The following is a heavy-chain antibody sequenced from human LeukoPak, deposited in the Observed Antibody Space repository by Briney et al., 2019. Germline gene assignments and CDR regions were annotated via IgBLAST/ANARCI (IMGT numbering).Heavy chain of an antibody. Sequence: GGSLRLSCAASGITFSSYWMHWVRHAPGKGLVWVSRINSDGSSTSYADSVKGRFTISRDNAKNTLFLQMNSLRAEDTAVYYCATSTVTTLSAFDIWGQGTLVTVSS. V-gene: IGHV3-74*01. CDR1: GITFSSYW. J-gene: IGHJ3*02. CDR2: INSDGSST. CDR3: ATSTVTTLSAFDI. D-gene: IGHD4-17*01.